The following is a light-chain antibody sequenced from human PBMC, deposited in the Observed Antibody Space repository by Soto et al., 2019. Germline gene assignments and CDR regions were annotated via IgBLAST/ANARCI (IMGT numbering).Light chain of an antibody. CDR2: GAS. V-gene: IGKV3-20*01. J-gene: IGKJ5*01. CDR1: ERLSSVY. Sequence: PWERATLSCRASERLSSVYLAWYQQRPGQPPRLLIYGASNRATGIPDRFSGSGSGTDFTLIINRLEPEDVAVYYCQQYGGSPRTFGQGTRLEIK. CDR3: QQYGGSPRT.